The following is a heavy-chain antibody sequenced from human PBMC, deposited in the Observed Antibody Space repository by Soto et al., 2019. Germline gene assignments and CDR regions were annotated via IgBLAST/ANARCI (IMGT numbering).Heavy chain of an antibody. V-gene: IGHV4-59*11. CDR1: GGSMSDHY. J-gene: IGHJ4*02. CDR2: IFYSGST. D-gene: IGHD3-16*01. CDR3: ARSGHSFGGVV. Sequence: SETLSLTCTVSGGSMSDHYCSWVRQPPGKGLEYIGYIFYSGSTSYNASLTSRVAISLDTPNNQISLKLKSVTAADTAVYYCARSGHSFGGVVWGQGIQVTVSS.